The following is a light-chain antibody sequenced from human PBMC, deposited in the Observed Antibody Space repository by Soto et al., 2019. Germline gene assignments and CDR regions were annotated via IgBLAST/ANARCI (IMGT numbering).Light chain of an antibody. V-gene: IGLV1-40*01. CDR3: QSYESSLSGVV. CDR1: SSNIGACYD. Sequence: QSVLTQPPSVSGATGQRVTISCTGSSSNIGACYDVHWYQQLPGTAPKLLIYGNSNRPSGVPDRFSGSKSGTSASLAITGLQAEDEADYYCQSYESSLSGVVFGGGTKLTVL. CDR2: GNS. J-gene: IGLJ2*01.